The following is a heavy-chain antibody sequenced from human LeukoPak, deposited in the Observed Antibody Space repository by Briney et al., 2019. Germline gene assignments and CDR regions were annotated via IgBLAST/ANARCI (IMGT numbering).Heavy chain of an antibody. Sequence: SETLSLTCTVSGGSISSSSYYWGWIRQPPGKGLEWIGSIYYSGSTYYNPSLKSRVTISVDTSKNQFSLKLSSVTAADTAVYYCARDRISIYFDYWGQGTLVTVSS. V-gene: IGHV4-39*02. D-gene: IGHD2-2*01. CDR3: ARDRISIYFDY. CDR1: GGSISSSSYY. J-gene: IGHJ4*02. CDR2: IYYSGST.